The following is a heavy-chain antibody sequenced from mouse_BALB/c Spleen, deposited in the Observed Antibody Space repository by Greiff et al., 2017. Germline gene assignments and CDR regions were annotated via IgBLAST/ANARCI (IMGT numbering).Heavy chain of an antibody. CDR1: GYTFTDYW. V-gene: IGHV1-69*01. CDR3: ARKDYYRYLYAMDY. Sequence: QVQLQQPGAELVMPGASVKMSCKASGYTFTDYWMHWVKQRPGQGLEWIGAIDTSDSYTSYNQKFKGKATLTVDESSSTAYMQLSSLTSEDSAVYYCARKDYYRYLYAMDYWGQGTSVTVSS. D-gene: IGHD2-14*01. J-gene: IGHJ4*01. CDR2: IDTSDSYT.